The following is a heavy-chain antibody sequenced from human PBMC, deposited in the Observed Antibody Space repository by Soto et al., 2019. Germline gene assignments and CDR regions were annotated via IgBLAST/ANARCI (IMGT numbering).Heavy chain of an antibody. CDR2: ISGSSSTI. CDR1: GFSFSVYS. Sequence: EVQLVESGGGLVQPGGSLSLSCAASGFSFSVYSMNWVRQAPGKGLECVSYISGSSSTIYYADSVKGRFTISRANAKNSLYLQLSSLRDEDTAIYYCARESSGYPDSWGQGTLVTVSS. V-gene: IGHV3-48*02. D-gene: IGHD3-22*01. J-gene: IGHJ4*02. CDR3: ARESSGYPDS.